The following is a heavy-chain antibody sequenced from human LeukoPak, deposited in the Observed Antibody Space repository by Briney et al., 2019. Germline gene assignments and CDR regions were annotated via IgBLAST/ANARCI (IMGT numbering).Heavy chain of an antibody. V-gene: IGHV3-21*01. CDR2: ISSSSSYI. CDR3: ARGLGIAAASFDY. Sequence: GGSLRLSCAASGFTFSSYSMNWVRQAPGKGLEWVSSISSSSSYIYYADSAKGRFTISRDNAKNSLYLQMNSLRAEDTAVYYCARGLGIAAASFDYWGQGTLVTVSS. D-gene: IGHD6-13*01. CDR1: GFTFSSYS. J-gene: IGHJ4*02.